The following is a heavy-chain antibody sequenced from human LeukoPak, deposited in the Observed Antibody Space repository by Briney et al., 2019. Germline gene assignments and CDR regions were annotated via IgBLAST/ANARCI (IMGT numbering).Heavy chain of an antibody. V-gene: IGHV4-39*06. CDR1: GGSVSSGTYY. CDR2: IYYSGSA. J-gene: IGHJ4*02. Sequence: PSETLSLTCTVSGGSVSSGTYYWSWIRQPPGKGLEWIGNIYYSGSAYYNPSLKSRVTISVDTSKNQFPLKLSSVTAADTAVYYCARDSGYCSGGSCYSLYWGQGTLVTVSS. D-gene: IGHD2-15*01. CDR3: ARDSGYCSGGSCYSLY.